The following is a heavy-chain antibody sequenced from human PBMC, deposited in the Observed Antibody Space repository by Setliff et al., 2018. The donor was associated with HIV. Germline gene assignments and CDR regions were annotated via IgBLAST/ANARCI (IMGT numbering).Heavy chain of an antibody. CDR3: ARGIGLIREDFYYYMDV. CDR2: SIPVFGTV. CDR1: GGTFSGYA. D-gene: IGHD6-13*01. V-gene: IGHV1-69*13. J-gene: IGHJ6*02. Sequence: ASVKVSCKAPGGTFSGYAFSWVRQAPGQGFEWMGGSIPVFGTVNYAQKFLGIATITADESTNTAYMELRSLRSEDTAVYFCARGIGLIREDFYYYMDVWGPGTTVTVSS.